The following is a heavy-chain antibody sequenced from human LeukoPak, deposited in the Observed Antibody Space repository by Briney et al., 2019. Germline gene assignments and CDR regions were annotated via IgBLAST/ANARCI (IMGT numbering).Heavy chain of an antibody. V-gene: IGHV3-23*01. Sequence: GGSLRLSCAASGFTFRSYAMSWVRQAPGKGLEWVSAIGGSGVSTYYADSVKGRFTISRDNSKNTLYLQMSSLRAEDTAVYYCAKRAFGYCTHGVCYFFDYWGQGTLVTVSS. J-gene: IGHJ4*02. CDR3: AKRAFGYCTHGVCYFFDY. CDR2: IGGSGVST. CDR1: GFTFRSYA. D-gene: IGHD2-8*01.